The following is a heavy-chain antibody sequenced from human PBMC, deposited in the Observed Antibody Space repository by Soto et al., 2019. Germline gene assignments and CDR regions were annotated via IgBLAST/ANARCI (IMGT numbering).Heavy chain of an antibody. V-gene: IGHV4-30-4*01. D-gene: IGHD4-17*01. CDR2: IYNTGRT. J-gene: IGHJ1*01. CDR3: ARAPPSTMTRPEYFQH. Sequence: SETLSLTCTVSSGSISSGDFYWSWIRQPPGKGLEWIGYIYNTGRTEYNPSLKSRVTISVDTSKNQFSLKLTSVTAADTAVYYCARAPPSTMTRPEYFQHWGQGTLVTVSS. CDR1: SGSISSGDFY.